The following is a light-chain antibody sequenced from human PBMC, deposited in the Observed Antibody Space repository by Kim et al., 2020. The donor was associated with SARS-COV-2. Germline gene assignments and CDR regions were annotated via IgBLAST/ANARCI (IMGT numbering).Light chain of an antibody. V-gene: IGKV3-20*01. CDR3: QQYGSSPPTLT. CDR1: QSVSSY. J-gene: IGKJ4*01. CDR2: GAS. Sequence: EIVLTQSPGTLSLSPGERATLSCRASQSVSSYLAWYQQKPGQAPRLLIYGASSRATGIPDRFSGSGSGTHFTLTISRLEPEDFAVYYCQQYGSSPPTLTFGGGTKVDIK.